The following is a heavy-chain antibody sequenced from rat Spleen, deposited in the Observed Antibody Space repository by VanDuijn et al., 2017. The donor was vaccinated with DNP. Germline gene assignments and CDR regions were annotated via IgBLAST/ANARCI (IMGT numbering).Heavy chain of an antibody. D-gene: IGHD1-10*01. J-gene: IGHJ1*01. CDR3: ARGENNYIYWYFDF. V-gene: IGHV5-31*01. Sequence: EVQLVESGGGPVQPGRSLKLSCVASGFIFSNYWMTWIRQAPGKGLEWVASISNTGGNTYYRDSVKGRFTISRDNAKNTQYLQMDSLRSEDTATYYCARGENNYIYWYFDFWGPGTMVTVSS. CDR2: ISNTGGNT. CDR1: GFIFSNYW.